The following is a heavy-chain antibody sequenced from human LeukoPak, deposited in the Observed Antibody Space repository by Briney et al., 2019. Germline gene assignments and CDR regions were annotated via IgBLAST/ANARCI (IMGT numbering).Heavy chain of an antibody. Sequence: GGSLRLSCAASGFTFSGCAVHWVRQAPGKGLEWVGRIGSNAFNYATVYAASVEGRFTISRDDSKHTAFLQMNSLKTEDTAVYYCTGHLDGIAAYDYWGQGSLVTVSS. V-gene: IGHV3-73*01. D-gene: IGHD6-13*01. CDR3: TGHLDGIAAYDY. J-gene: IGHJ4*02. CDR2: IGSNAFNYAT. CDR1: GFTFSGCA.